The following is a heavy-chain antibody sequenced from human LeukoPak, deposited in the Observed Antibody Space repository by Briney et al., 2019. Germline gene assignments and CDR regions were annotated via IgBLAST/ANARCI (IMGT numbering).Heavy chain of an antibody. CDR3: ARWGTDYVWGSYRLYYFDY. CDR2: IYYSGST. CDR1: GGSISSYY. J-gene: IGHJ4*02. D-gene: IGHD3-16*02. V-gene: IGHV4-59*01. Sequence: SETLSLTCTVSGGSISSYYWSWIRQPPGKGLEWIGYIYYSGSTNYNPSLKSRVTISVDTSKNQFSLKLSSVTAADTAVYNCARWGTDYVWGSYRLYYFDYWGQGTLVTVSS.